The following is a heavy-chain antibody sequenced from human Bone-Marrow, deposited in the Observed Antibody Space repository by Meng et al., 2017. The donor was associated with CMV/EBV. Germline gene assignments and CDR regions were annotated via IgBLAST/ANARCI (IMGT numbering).Heavy chain of an antibody. J-gene: IGHJ4*02. CDR2: ISSSGSTI. Sequence: GGSLRLSCAASGFTFSSYEMNWVRQAPGKGLEWVSYISSSGSTIYYADSVKGRFTISRDNAKNSLYLQMNSLRAEDTAVYYCARVERDDYGDYADYWGQGTPVTVSS. CDR3: ARVERDDYGDYADY. CDR1: GFTFSSYE. V-gene: IGHV3-48*03. D-gene: IGHD4-17*01.